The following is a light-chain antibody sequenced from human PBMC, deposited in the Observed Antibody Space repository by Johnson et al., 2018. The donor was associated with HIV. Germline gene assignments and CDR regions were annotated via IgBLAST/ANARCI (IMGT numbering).Light chain of an antibody. CDR2: DNN. CDR3: GTWDNSLSVFV. CDR1: SSNIGNNY. J-gene: IGLJ1*01. Sequence: VLTQPPSVSAAPGQKVTISCSGSSSNIGNNYVSWYQQLPGTAPKLLIYDNNKRPSGIPDRFSGSKSGTSATLGITGLQTGDDAHYYCGTWDNSLSVFVFGTGTKVIVL. V-gene: IGLV1-51*01.